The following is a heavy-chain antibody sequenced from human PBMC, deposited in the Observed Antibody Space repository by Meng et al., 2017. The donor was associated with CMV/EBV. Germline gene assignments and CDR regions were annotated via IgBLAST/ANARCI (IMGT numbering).Heavy chain of an antibody. CDR3: AKVASRPWEDSSWGDY. CDR2: IRYDGSNK. J-gene: IGHJ4*02. Sequence: GESLKISCAASGFTFSSYGMHWVRQAPGKGLEWVAFIRYDGSNKYYADSVKGRFTISRDNSKNTLYLQMNSLRAEDTAVYYCAKVASRPWEDSSWGDYWGQGTLVTV. V-gene: IGHV3-30*02. CDR1: GFTFSSYG. D-gene: IGHD2-2*01.